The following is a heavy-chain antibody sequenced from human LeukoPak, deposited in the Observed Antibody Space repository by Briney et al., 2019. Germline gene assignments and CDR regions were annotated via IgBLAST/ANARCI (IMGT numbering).Heavy chain of an antibody. J-gene: IGHJ4*02. CDR2: ISSSGSTI. CDR3: ASREVPHDSSGYYLH. Sequence: GGSLRLSCAASGFTFSSYEMNWVRQAPGKGLEWVSYISSSGSTIYYADSVKGRFTISRDNAKNSLYLQMNSLRAEDTAVYYCASREVPHDSSGYYLHWGQGTLVTVSS. D-gene: IGHD3-22*01. CDR1: GFTFSSYE. V-gene: IGHV3-48*03.